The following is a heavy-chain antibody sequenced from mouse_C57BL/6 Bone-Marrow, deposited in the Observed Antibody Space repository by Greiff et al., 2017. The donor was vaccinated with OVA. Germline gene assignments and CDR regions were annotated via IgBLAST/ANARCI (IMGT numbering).Heavy chain of an antibody. CDR1: GYTFTSYW. CDR3: TRCGSGSPYFDY. CDR2: IYPGNSDT. J-gene: IGHJ2*01. Sequence: VQLQQSGTVLARPGASVKMSCKTSGYTFTSYWMHWVKQRPGQGLEWIGAIYPGNSDTSYNQKFKGKATLTAVTSASTAYMELSSLTNEVSAVYYCTRCGSGSPYFDYWGQGTTLTVSS. V-gene: IGHV1-5*01. D-gene: IGHD1-1*01.